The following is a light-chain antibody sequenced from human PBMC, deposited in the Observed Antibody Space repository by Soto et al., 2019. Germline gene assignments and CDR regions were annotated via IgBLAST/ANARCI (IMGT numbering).Light chain of an antibody. CDR2: GAS. Sequence: EIVFTQSPGTLSLSPGERATLSCRASQSVSSSYLAWYQQKPGQAPRLLIYGASSRATGIPDRFSGSGSGTDLTLTISRLEPEDFAVYYCQQYGSSSTWTFGQGTKVDIK. V-gene: IGKV3-20*01. J-gene: IGKJ1*01. CDR1: QSVSSSY. CDR3: QQYGSSSTWT.